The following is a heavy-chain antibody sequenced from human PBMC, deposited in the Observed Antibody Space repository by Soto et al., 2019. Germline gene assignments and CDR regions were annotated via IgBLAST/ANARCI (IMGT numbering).Heavy chain of an antibody. CDR2: INHRGSL. Sequence: WIWIRHRPGEGLEWLGYINHRGSLYYNPSLKSRVSMSVDTSKNQFSLNLSSVTAADTAVYYCARELPQRQGRNMDVWGQGTTVTVSS. V-gene: IGHV4-31*02. J-gene: IGHJ6*02. CDR3: ARELPQRQGRNMDV. D-gene: IGHD1-1*01.